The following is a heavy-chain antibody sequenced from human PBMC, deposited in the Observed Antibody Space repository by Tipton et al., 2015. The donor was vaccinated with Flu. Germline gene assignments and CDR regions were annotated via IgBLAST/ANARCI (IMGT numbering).Heavy chain of an antibody. V-gene: IGHV4-59*01. Sequence: TLSLTCTVSGASINNYYWSWIRQPPGKGLEWIGYIYYSGNTSYNPSLKSRVTMSLDASKSHFSLKLSSVTAADTAMYYCSSYYIRAFDIWGQGTMVTVSS. CDR3: SSYYIRAFDI. J-gene: IGHJ3*02. D-gene: IGHD3-10*01. CDR2: IYYSGNT. CDR1: GASINNYY.